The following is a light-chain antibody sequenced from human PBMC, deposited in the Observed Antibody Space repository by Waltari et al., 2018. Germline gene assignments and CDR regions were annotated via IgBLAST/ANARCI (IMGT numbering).Light chain of an antibody. CDR2: NGA. V-gene: IGLV1-40*01. Sequence: QSVLTPPPSVSGAPGQTVTISCTGSRSHLGADYGVHLYQQLPGTAPKLLIDNGANRPSGVPDRFSGSRSGTSASLAITGLQAEDEADYFCHSYDRSLDGVVFGGGTKLTVL. CDR1: RSHLGADYG. J-gene: IGLJ2*01. CDR3: HSYDRSLDGVV.